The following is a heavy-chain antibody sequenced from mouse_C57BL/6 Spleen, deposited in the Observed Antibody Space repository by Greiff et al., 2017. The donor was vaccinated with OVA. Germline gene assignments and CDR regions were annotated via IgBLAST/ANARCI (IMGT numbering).Heavy chain of an antibody. Sequence: EVQLQESGPGLVKPSQSLSLTCSVTGYSITSGYYWNWIRQFPGNKLEWMGYISYDGSNNYNPSLKNRISITRDTSTNQFFLKLNSLTTEDTATYYCARDPTGTWAYWGKGTLVTVSA. CDR1: GYSITSGYY. J-gene: IGHJ3*01. CDR3: ARDPTGTWAY. V-gene: IGHV3-6*01. CDR2: ISYDGSN. D-gene: IGHD4-1*02.